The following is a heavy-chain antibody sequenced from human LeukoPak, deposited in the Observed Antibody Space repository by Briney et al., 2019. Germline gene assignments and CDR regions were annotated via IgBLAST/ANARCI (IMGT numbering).Heavy chain of an antibody. Sequence: PGRSLRLSCAASGFTFSSYAMHWVRQAPGKGLEWVAVISYDGSNKYYADSVKGRFTISRDNSKSTLYLQMNSLRTEDTAVYYCAKDRDKFWSGSQVWGQGTLVTVSS. J-gene: IGHJ4*02. V-gene: IGHV3-30-3*01. CDR2: ISYDGSNK. D-gene: IGHD3-3*01. CDR1: GFTFSSYA. CDR3: AKDRDKFWSGSQV.